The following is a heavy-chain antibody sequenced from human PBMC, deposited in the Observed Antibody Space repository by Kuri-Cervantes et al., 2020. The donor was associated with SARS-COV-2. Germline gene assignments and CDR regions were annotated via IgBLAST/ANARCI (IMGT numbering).Heavy chain of an antibody. V-gene: IGHV3-64*02. D-gene: IGHD2-2*01. CDR3: ARYPFDY. CDR1: GFTFSSYG. J-gene: IGHJ4*02. CDR2: ISSNGGST. Sequence: GGSLRLSCAASGFTFSSYGMHWVRQAPGKGLEYVSAISSNGGSTYYADSVKGRFTISRDNSKTTLYLQMGSLRAEDMAVYYCARYPFDYWGQGTLVTVSS.